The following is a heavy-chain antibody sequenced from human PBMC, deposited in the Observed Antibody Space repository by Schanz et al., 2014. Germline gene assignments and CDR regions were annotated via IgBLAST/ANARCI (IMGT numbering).Heavy chain of an antibody. CDR1: GFTFSNYG. J-gene: IGHJ6*04. D-gene: IGHD2-2*01. CDR2: ISSSSGTI. Sequence: EVQLVESGGGLVQPGGSLRLSCEASGFTFSNYGMNWVRQAPEKGLEWVSYISSSSGTIYYADSVKGRFTISRDNAKNFLDLAKDRLRSEGPAVYFCARDLSSLIQGDVWGKGTTVTVSS. CDR3: ARDLSSLIQGDV. V-gene: IGHV3-48*01.